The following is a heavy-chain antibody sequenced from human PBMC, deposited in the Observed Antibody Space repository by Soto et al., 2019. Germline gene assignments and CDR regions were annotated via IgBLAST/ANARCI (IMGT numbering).Heavy chain of an antibody. J-gene: IGHJ4*02. CDR2: ISDDGTNK. D-gene: IGHD2-21*02. Sequence: GGSLRLSCAASGFTFTIYAMSWVRQAPGKGLEWVAAISDDGTNKYTADSVKGRFTISRDNSRNTVYLQVNSLRIEDTAVYYCARRLTTTVTAMGYWGQGTPVTVSS. CDR1: GFTFTIYA. CDR3: ARRLTTTVTAMGY. V-gene: IGHV3-30*04.